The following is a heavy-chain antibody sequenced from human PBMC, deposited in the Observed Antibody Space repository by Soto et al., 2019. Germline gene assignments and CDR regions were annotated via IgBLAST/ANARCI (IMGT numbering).Heavy chain of an antibody. D-gene: IGHD6-19*01. CDR1: GGSLSSLY. Sequence: SETLSLTCAVSGGSLSSLYWSWIRQPPGKGLEWVGYIYYNGNTDYNPSLESRVTMSVDTSKNQFSLKLTSVTAADTAVYFCARGGWSVDSWGRGILVTVSS. V-gene: IGHV4-59*11. CDR3: ARGGWSVDS. J-gene: IGHJ5*01. CDR2: IYYNGNT.